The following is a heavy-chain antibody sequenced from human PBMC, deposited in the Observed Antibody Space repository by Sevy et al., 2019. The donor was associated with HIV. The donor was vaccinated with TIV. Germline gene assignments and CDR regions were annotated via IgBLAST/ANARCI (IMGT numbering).Heavy chain of an antibody. J-gene: IGHJ4*02. D-gene: IGHD2-8*01. Sequence: GGSLRLSCAASGFAFYDYSMSWIRQAPGKGLEWVATLSFGCGKINYADSVKGRFTISRDNSKNSFYLQMDNVRVEDTALYCGAREGCTRPHDYWGQGTRVTVSS. CDR1: GFAFYDYS. CDR3: AREGCTRPHDY. V-gene: IGHV3-23*01. CDR2: LSFGCGKI.